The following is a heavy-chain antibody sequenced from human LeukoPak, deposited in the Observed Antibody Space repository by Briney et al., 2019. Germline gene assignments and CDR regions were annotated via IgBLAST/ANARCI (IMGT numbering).Heavy chain of an antibody. CDR2: INPYSGDT. J-gene: IGHJ4*02. Sequence: ASVKVSCKASGYTFTGYHIHWVRQAPGQGLEWMGRINPYSGDTNFAQKFQGGVTMTRDTSITTAYMDLSSLTPDDTAVYFCARDQGSLTRSWYTGYWGPGTQVTVSS. CDR1: GYTFTGYH. V-gene: IGHV1-2*06. D-gene: IGHD6-13*01. CDR3: ARDQGSLTRSWYTGY.